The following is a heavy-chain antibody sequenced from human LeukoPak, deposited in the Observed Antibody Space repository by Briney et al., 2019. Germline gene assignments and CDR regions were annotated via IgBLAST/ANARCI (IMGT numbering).Heavy chain of an antibody. CDR2: IRYDGGEM. CDR3: AKDYQRWDTLDY. D-gene: IGHD5-18*01. V-gene: IGHV3-30*02. CDR1: GFTFSTG. Sequence: GGSLRLSCAASGFTFSTGMHWVRQAPGKGLGGLAFIRYDGGEMYYRDSVGGRFTISRDNSKKTLYLQMNSLRADDTAVYYCAKDYQRWDTLDYWGAGTLVTVSS. J-gene: IGHJ4*02.